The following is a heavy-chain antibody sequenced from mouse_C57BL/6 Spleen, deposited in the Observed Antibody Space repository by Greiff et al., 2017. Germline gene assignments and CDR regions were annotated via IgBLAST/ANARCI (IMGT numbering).Heavy chain of an antibody. V-gene: IGHV5-17*01. J-gene: IGHJ1*03. CDR3: ARRRYGSSRWYFDV. CDR2: ISSGSSTI. D-gene: IGHD1-1*01. CDR1: GFTFSDYG. Sequence: EVKVVESGGGLVKPGGSLKLSCAASGFTFSDYGMHWVRQAPEKGLEWVAYISSGSSTIYYADTVKGRFTISRDNAKNTLFLQMTSLRSEDTAMYYCARRRYGSSRWYFDVWGTGTTVTVSS.